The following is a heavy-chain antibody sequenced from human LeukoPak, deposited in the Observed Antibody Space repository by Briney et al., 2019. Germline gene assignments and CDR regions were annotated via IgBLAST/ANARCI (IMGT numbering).Heavy chain of an antibody. V-gene: IGHV4-4*07. CDR2: IYTSRST. Sequence: SETLSLTSTVSGGSISSYYWSSIRQPAGKGLEWIGRIYTSRSTNYNPSLKSRVNMSVDTSKNQFSLKLSSVTAADTAVYYCARDEAGTISMFDPWGQGTLVTVSS. D-gene: IGHD4/OR15-4a*01. CDR1: GGSISSYY. CDR3: ARDEAGTISMFDP. J-gene: IGHJ5*02.